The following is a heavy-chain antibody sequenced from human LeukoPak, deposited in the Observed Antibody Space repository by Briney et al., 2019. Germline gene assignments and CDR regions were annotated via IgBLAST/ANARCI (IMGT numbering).Heavy chain of an antibody. D-gene: IGHD3-3*01. CDR1: GYTFTGYY. CDR3: AREPIYDFWSAPGDY. Sequence: ASVKVSCKASGYTFTGYYMHWVRQAPGQGLEWMGWINPNSGGTNYAQKFQGRVTMTRDTSISTAYMELSRLRSDDTAVYYCAREPIYDFWSAPGDYWGQGTLVTVSS. J-gene: IGHJ4*02. V-gene: IGHV1-2*02. CDR2: INPNSGGT.